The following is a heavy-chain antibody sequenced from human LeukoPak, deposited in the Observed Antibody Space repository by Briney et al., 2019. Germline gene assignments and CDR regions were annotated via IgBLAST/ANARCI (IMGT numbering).Heavy chain of an antibody. CDR1: GGSIGSYH. J-gene: IGHJ6*02. Sequence: SETLSLTCSVSGGSIGSYHWSWIRQPPGKGLEWIGHVHYTRNTKYNPSLTGRVSISLDRSKNQFSLSLTSVTAADTAVYYCARVASKGGMDVWGQGTTVTVSS. CDR2: VHYTRNT. D-gene: IGHD5/OR15-5a*01. V-gene: IGHV4-59*01. CDR3: ARVASKGGMDV.